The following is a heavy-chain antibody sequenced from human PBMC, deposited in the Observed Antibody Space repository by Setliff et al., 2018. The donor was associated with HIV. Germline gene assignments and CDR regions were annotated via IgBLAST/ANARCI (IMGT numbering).Heavy chain of an antibody. D-gene: IGHD1-26*01. Sequence: GASVKVSCKASGDSFSNYAISWVRQAPGQGLEWMGGIIPIFGTTNYAQKFQGRVTITADESTCTAYMELSSLRSEDTAVYYCATEGAGGSYQRASALDVWGQGTMVTVSS. CDR3: ATEGAGGSYQRASALDV. V-gene: IGHV1-69*13. CDR1: GDSFSNYA. J-gene: IGHJ3*01. CDR2: IIPIFGTT.